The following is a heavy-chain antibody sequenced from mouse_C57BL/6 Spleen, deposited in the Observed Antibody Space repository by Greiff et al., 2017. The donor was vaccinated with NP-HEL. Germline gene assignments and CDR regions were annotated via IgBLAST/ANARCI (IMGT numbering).Heavy chain of an antibody. CDR1: GFTFSDYG. CDR3: ARTTVAPFAY. V-gene: IGHV5-17*01. D-gene: IGHD1-1*01. CDR2: ISSGSSTI. Sequence: EVQLVESGGGLVKPGGSLKLSCAASGFTFSDYGMHWVRQAPEKGLEWVAYISSGSSTIYYADTVKGRFTISRDNAKNTLFLQMTSLRSEDTAMYYCARTTVAPFAYWGQGTLVTVSA. J-gene: IGHJ3*01.